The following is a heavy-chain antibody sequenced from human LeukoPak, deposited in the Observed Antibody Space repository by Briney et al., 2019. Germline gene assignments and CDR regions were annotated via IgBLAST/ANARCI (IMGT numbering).Heavy chain of an antibody. CDR3: ARVKRHSSGWYSYYYYYMDV. CDR2: IYHSGST. D-gene: IGHD6-19*01. V-gene: IGHV4-38-2*02. J-gene: IGHJ6*03. Sequence: PSETLSLTCTVSGYSISSGYYWGWIRQPPGKGLEWIGNIYHSGSTYYNPSLKSRVTISVDTSKNQFSLKLSSVTAADTAVYYCARVKRHSSGWYSYYYYYMDVWGKGTTVTVSS. CDR1: GYSISSGYY.